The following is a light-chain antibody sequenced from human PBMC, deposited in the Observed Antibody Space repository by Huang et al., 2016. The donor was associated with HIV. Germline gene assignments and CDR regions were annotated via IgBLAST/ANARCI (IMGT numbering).Light chain of an antibody. CDR2: GAS. CDR1: QSVSSN. CDR3: QQYGNWPPWT. Sequence: EIVMTQSPTTLSVSPGERATLSCRASQSVSSNLAWYQQKPGQAPRLLLYGASTRATGIPARFSGSGSGTEFTLTISSLQSEDFAVYYCQQYGNWPPWTFGQGTKVEIK. V-gene: IGKV3-15*01. J-gene: IGKJ1*01.